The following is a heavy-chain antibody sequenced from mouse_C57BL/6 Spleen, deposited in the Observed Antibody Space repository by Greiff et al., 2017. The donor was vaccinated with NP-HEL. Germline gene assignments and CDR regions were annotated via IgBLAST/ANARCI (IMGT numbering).Heavy chain of an antibody. D-gene: IGHD2-4*01. CDR3: AREDYRGYFDV. CDR2: INYDGSST. V-gene: IGHV5-16*01. Sequence: EVKLVESEGGLVQPGSSMKLSCTASGFTFSDYYMAWVRQVPEKGLEWVANINYDGSSTYYLDSLKSRFIISRDNAKNILYLQMSSLKSEDTATYYCAREDYRGYFDVWGTGTTVTVSS. CDR1: GFTFSDYY. J-gene: IGHJ1*03.